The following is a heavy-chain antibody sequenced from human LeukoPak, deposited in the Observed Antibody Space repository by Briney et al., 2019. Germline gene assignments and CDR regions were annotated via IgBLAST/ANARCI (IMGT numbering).Heavy chain of an antibody. CDR2: ISSSSDTI. CDR3: ARDSRTSGYYSFDY. J-gene: IGHJ4*02. Sequence: GGSLRLSCAASGFTFSSDSMNWVRQAPGKGLEWVSYISSSSDTIYYADSVKGRFTISRDNAKKSLYLQMNSLRAEDTAVYYCARDSRTSGYYSFDYWGQGTLVTVSS. V-gene: IGHV3-48*04. CDR1: GFTFSSDS. D-gene: IGHD3-3*01.